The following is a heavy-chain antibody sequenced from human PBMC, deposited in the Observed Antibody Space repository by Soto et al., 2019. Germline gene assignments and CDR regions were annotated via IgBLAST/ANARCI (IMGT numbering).Heavy chain of an antibody. CDR3: AYDSSAYPPGDAFDI. J-gene: IGHJ3*02. Sequence: EVQLVESGGGLVQPGGSLRLSCAASGFTFSDRYVDWVRQAPGKGLEWVGRTRKKLGFYTTEYAASVKGRFTMSRDESKNSQYLHMNSLKSEDKALYYCAYDSSAYPPGDAFDIWGQGTMGTVAS. CDR2: TRKKLGFYTT. V-gene: IGHV3-72*01. D-gene: IGHD3-22*01. CDR1: GFTFSDRY.